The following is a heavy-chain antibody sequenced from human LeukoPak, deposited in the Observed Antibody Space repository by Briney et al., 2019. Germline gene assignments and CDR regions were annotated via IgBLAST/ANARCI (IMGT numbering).Heavy chain of an antibody. CDR2: IYYSGST. J-gene: IGHJ3*02. V-gene: IGHV4-39*01. CDR1: GGSIRSSSYY. Sequence: SETLSLTCSVSGGSIRSSSYYWGWIRQPPGKGLEWIGNIYYSGSTYYNPSLESRLTIAVDTSKNQLSLKVNFVTAADTAVYFCARLPRQDAFDIWGQGTIVTVSS. CDR3: ARLPRQDAFDI.